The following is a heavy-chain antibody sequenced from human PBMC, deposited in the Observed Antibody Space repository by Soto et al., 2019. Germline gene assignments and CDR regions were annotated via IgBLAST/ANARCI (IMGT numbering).Heavy chain of an antibody. J-gene: IGHJ4*02. D-gene: IGHD3-3*01. V-gene: IGHV4-31*03. CDR3: ARAQTIFGIITVFDY. CDR2: IYYSGST. Sequence: SETLSLTCTVSGGSINSGGYYWSWTRQHPGKGLEWIGYIYYSGSTYYNPSLKSRVTISIDTSKNQFSLKLSSVTAADTAVYYCARAQTIFGIITVFDYWGQGTLVTVSS. CDR1: GGSINSGGYY.